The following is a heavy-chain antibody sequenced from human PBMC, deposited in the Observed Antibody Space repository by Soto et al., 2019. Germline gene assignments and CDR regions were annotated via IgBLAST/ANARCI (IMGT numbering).Heavy chain of an antibody. J-gene: IGHJ4*02. D-gene: IGHD6-13*01. CDR1: GFTFISDG. CDR3: ARWAYSSSWLFDY. V-gene: IGHV3-33*08. CDR2: IWYDGSNK. Sequence: GSLRLSCAASGFTFISDGMHWVRQAPGKGLEWVAVIWYDGSNKYYADSVKGRFTISRDNAKKSLYLQMNSLRAEDTAVYYCARWAYSSSWLFDYWGQGTLVTVSS.